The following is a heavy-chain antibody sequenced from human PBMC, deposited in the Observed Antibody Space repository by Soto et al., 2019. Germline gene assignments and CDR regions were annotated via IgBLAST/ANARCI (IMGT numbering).Heavy chain of an antibody. D-gene: IGHD3-22*01. V-gene: IGHV3-23*01. J-gene: IGHJ4*02. CDR1: GFTFSSYA. CDR2: ISGSGGST. Sequence: EVQLLESGGGLVQPGGSLRLSCAATGFTFSSYAMSWVRQAPGKGLEWVSTISGSGGSTYYADSVKGRFTISRDNSKNTLYLQMNSLRAEDTAVYYCAKGGTSTVWLLPDYWGQGTLVTVSS. CDR3: AKGGTSTVWLLPDY.